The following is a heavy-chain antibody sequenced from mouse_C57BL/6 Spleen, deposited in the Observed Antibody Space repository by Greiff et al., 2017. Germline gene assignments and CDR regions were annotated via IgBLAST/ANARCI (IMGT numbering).Heavy chain of an antibody. J-gene: IGHJ4*01. CDR3: AKQVVYGYDVGMDY. Sequence: VQLQQSGPGLVAPSQSLSITCTVSGFSLTSYGVSWVRQPPGKGLEWLGVIWGDGSTNYHSALISRLSISKDNSKSQVCLKLNSLQPDDTATYYCAKQVVYGYDVGMDYWGQGTSVTVSS. CDR1: GFSLTSYG. D-gene: IGHD2-2*01. CDR2: IWGDGST. V-gene: IGHV2-3*01.